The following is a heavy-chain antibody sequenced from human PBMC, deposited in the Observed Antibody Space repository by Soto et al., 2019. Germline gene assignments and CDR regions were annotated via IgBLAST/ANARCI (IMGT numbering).Heavy chain of an antibody. V-gene: IGHV3-9*01. J-gene: IGHJ3*02. CDR2: RSWNSGNI. CDR3: TTDLYINYGDAFDI. CDR1: GFTFDDYA. D-gene: IGHD4-4*01. Sequence: EVQLVESGGGLVQPGRSLRLSCAASGFTFDDYAMHWVRQAPGKGLEWVSGRSWNSGNIGYADSVKGRFTISRDNVKNSLYLQMNSLRAEDTALYYCTTDLYINYGDAFDIWGQGTMVTVSS.